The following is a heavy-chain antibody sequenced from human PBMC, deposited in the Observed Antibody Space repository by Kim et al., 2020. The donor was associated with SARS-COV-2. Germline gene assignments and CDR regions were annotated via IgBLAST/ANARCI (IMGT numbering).Heavy chain of an antibody. CDR2: IYPGDSDT. V-gene: IGHV5-51*01. D-gene: IGHD3-3*01. CDR1: GYSFTSYW. CDR3: ARGGGDFWSGYYYYYYGMDV. J-gene: IGHJ6*02. Sequence: GESLKISCKGSGYSFTSYWIGWVRQMPGKGLEWMGIIYPGDSDTRYSPSFQGQVTISADKSISTAYLQWSSLKASDTAMYYCARGGGDFWSGYYYYYYGMDVWGQGTTVTVSS.